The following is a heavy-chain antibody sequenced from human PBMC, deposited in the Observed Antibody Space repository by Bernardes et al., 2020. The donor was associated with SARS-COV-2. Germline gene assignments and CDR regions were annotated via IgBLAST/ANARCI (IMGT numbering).Heavy chain of an antibody. CDR2: ISYDGSNK. CDR3: ARDILSVRGSSWFSYAFDI. D-gene: IGHD6-13*01. Sequence: GGSLRLSCAASGFTFSSYAMHWVRQAPGKGLEWVAVISYDGSNKYYADSVKGRFTISRDNSKNTLYLQMNSLRAEDTAVYYCARDILSVRGSSWFSYAFDIWGQGTMVTVSS. J-gene: IGHJ3*02. CDR1: GFTFSSYA. V-gene: IGHV3-30*04.